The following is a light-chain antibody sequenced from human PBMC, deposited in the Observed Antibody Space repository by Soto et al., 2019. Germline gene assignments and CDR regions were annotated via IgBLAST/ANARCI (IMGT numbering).Light chain of an antibody. CDR1: SSDVAEYKY. J-gene: IGLJ1*01. Sequence: QSVLTQPASVSGSPGQSITISCTETSSDVAEYKYVSWYQQHPGRAPKLIIYDVSNRPSGVSIRFSGSKSGSTASLTISGLQAEDEADYYCSAYTTSIALYVFGAGTKVTVL. CDR3: SAYTTSIALYV. V-gene: IGLV2-14*03. CDR2: DVS.